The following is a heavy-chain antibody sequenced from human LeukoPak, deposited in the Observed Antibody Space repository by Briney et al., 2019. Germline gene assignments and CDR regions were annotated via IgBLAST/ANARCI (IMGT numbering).Heavy chain of an antibody. V-gene: IGHV3-30-3*01. CDR1: GFTFSSYA. J-gene: IGHJ4*02. D-gene: IGHD1-14*01. Sequence: GRSLRLSCAASGFTFSSYAMHWVRQAPGKGLEWVAVISYDGSNKYYADSVKGRFTIPRDNSKNTLYLQMNSLRVEDTAVYYCARDPLRREAYYFDYWGQGTLVTVSS. CDR2: ISYDGSNK. CDR3: ARDPLRREAYYFDY.